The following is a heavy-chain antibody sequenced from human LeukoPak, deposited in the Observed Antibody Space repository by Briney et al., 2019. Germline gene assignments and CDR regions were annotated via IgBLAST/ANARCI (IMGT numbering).Heavy chain of an antibody. CDR3: ATDLLRFLEWAVDY. CDR1: GYTFTSYG. CDR2: ISAYNGNT. D-gene: IGHD3-3*01. J-gene: IGHJ4*02. V-gene: IGHV1-18*01. Sequence: GASVTVSCKASGYTFTSYGISWVRQAPGQGLEWMGWISAYNGNTNYAQKLQGRVTMTTDTSTSTAYMELRSLRSDATAVYYCATDLLRFLEWAVDYWGQGTLVTVSS.